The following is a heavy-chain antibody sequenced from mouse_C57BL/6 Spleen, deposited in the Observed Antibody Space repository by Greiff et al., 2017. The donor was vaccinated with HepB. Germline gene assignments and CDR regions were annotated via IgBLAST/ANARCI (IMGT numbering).Heavy chain of an antibody. CDR3: ASIDDYGVDY. CDR1: GYSITSGYY. D-gene: IGHD2-4*01. V-gene: IGHV3-6*01. J-gene: IGHJ2*01. Sequence: EVKLVESGPGLVKPSQSLSLTCSVTGYSITSGYYWYLIRQFPGNQLEWVGYISYDGSNNYNPCLKNRISITRDTSKNQFFLKLNSVTTEDTATYYCASIDDYGVDYWGQGTTLTVSS. CDR2: ISYDGSN.